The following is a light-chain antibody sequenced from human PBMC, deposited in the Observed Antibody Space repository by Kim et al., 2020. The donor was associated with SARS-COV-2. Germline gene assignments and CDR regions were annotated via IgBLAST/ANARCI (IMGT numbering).Light chain of an antibody. V-gene: IGKV1-27*01. Sequence: ASVGDRVTITCRASQDIANSLAWYQQKPGKGPKVLIYAASTLQAGDPTRFRGRGSGTKFTLTIDSLQTGDVATYYLQKYNSAPWTFGPGTKGDIK. CDR2: AAS. J-gene: IGKJ1*01. CDR1: QDIANS. CDR3: QKYNSAPWT.